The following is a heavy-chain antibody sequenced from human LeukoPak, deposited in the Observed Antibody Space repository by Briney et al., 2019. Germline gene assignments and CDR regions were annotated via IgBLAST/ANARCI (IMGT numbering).Heavy chain of an antibody. Sequence: AGGSLRLSCAASGFTFRNHGMNWVRQAPGKGLEWVSSISGSGGNTYYADSVKSRFTISRDNSKNTLYLQMNSLRADDTAVYYCAKPAKTDYADYWGQGTLVTVSS. V-gene: IGHV3-23*01. CDR2: ISGSGGNT. CDR3: AKPAKTDYADY. D-gene: IGHD1-14*01. J-gene: IGHJ4*02. CDR1: GFTFRNHG.